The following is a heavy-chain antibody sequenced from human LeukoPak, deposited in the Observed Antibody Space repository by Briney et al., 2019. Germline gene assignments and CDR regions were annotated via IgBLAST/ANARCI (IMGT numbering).Heavy chain of an antibody. CDR1: GFTFSDAW. CDR2: IKSKTDGGTT. J-gene: IGHJ4*02. D-gene: IGHD2-2*01. CDR3: TTSALVVPAATVDY. Sequence: PGGSLRLSCAASGFTFSDAWMSWVRQAPGKGLEWVGRIKSKTDGGTTDYAAPVKGRFTISRDDSKNTLYLQMNSLKTEDTAVYYRTTSALVVPAATVDYWGQGTLVTVSS. V-gene: IGHV3-15*01.